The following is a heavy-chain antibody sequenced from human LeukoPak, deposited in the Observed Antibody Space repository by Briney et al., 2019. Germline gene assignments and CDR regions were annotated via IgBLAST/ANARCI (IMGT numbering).Heavy chain of an antibody. D-gene: IGHD4-11*01. CDR1: GYTLTSYG. CDR2: ISAYTGDT. V-gene: IGHV1-18*01. Sequence: GASVKVSCRASGYTLTSYGINWVRQAPGQGLEWLGWISAYTGDTKYAQNLQGRVDMTTDTSTSTAYMELKSLRSDDTAVHYCARVGFSKFYHHMDVWGKGTTVTVSS. J-gene: IGHJ6*03. CDR3: ARVGFSKFYHHMDV.